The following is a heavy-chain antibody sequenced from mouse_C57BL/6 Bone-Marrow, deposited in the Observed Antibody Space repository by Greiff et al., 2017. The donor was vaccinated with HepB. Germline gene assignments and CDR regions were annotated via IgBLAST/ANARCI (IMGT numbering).Heavy chain of an antibody. CDR3: ATGYDYDGWYFDV. V-gene: IGHV1-18*01. D-gene: IGHD2-4*01. CDR1: GYTFTDYN. J-gene: IGHJ1*03. Sequence: VVEPGASVKIPCKASGYTFTDYNMDWVKQSHGKSLEWIGDINPNNGGTIYNQKFKGKATLTVDKSSSTAYMELRSLTSADTAVYYCATGYDYDGWYFDVWGTGTTVTVSS. CDR2: INPNNGGT.